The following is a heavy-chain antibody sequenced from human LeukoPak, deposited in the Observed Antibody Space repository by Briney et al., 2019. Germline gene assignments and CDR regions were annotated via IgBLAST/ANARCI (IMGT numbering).Heavy chain of an antibody. CDR1: GFTFSSYA. Sequence: AGGSLRLSCAASGFTFSSYAMSWVRQAPGKGLEWVSAISGSGGSTYYADSVKGRFTISRDNSKNTLYLQMNSLRAEDTAVYYCAKYRTYYYDSSGLDWGQGTLVTVSS. D-gene: IGHD3-22*01. CDR2: ISGSGGST. J-gene: IGHJ4*02. CDR3: AKYRTYYYDSSGLD. V-gene: IGHV3-23*01.